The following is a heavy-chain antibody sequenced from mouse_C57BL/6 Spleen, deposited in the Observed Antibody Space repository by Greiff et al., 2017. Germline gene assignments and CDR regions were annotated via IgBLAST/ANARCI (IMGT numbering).Heavy chain of an antibody. CDR1: GYSITSGYY. Sequence: EVQLQESGPGLVKPSQSLSLTCSVTGYSITSGYYWNWIRQFPGNKLEWMGYISYDGSNNYNPSLNNRISITCDKSKNQFFLKLNSVTTEDTATYYCAREDYYDYAWFAYWGQGTLVTVSA. D-gene: IGHD2-4*01. V-gene: IGHV3-6*01. CDR3: AREDYYDYAWFAY. CDR2: ISYDGSN. J-gene: IGHJ3*01.